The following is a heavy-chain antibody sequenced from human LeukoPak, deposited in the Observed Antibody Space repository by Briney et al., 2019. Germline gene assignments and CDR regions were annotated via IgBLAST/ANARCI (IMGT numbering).Heavy chain of an antibody. D-gene: IGHD3-10*01. V-gene: IGHV4-61*02. CDR1: SDSISSGSYY. Sequence: SQTLSLTCTVSSDSISSGSYYWSWIRQPAGKELEWIGRIHTSGSTDYNPSLRSRVTISLDTSKNHFSLQLRSVTAADPAVYYCARWVTQVRVMWFVPWVQGTTVTVSS. CDR2: IHTSGST. CDR3: ARWVTQVRVMWFVP. J-gene: IGHJ5*02.